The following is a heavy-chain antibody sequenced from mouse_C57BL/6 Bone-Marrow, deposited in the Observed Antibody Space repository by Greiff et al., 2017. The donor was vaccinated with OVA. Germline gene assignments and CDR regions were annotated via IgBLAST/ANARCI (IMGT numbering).Heavy chain of an antibody. CDR3: ARKGDYDVFYWYFDV. CDR2: IWTGGGT. V-gene: IGHV2-9-1*01. D-gene: IGHD2-4*01. CDR1: GFSLTSYA. J-gene: IGHJ1*03. Sequence: VQGVESGPGLVAPSQRLSITCTVSGFSLTSYAISWVRQPPGKGLEWLGVIWTGGGTNYNSALTSRLSISKDNSKSQVFLKMNSLQTDDTARYYCARKGDYDVFYWYFDVWGTGTTVTVSS.